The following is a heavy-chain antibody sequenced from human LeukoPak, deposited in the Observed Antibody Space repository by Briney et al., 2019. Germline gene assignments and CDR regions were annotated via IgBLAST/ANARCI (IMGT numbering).Heavy chain of an antibody. J-gene: IGHJ4*02. CDR3: AKERQTGDYFTSDY. V-gene: IGHV3-30*18. CDR2: ISNDGSRK. Sequence: PGGSLRLSCAPSGFTFSRHGMHWVRQAPGKGLEWVAIISNDGSRKYYAHSVEGRFTISRDNSENTLYLQMNSLTVDDTAVYFCAKERQTGDYFTSDYWGQGTLVTVSS. D-gene: IGHD4-17*01. CDR1: GFTFSRHG.